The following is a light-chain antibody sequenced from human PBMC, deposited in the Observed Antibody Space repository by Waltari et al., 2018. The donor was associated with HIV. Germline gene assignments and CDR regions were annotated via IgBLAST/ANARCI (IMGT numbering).Light chain of an antibody. CDR2: DVS. J-gene: IGLJ2*01. CDR1: SSDVGGYNY. CDR3: CSYAGSSTLV. V-gene: IGLV2-23*02. Sequence: QSALTQPASVSGSPGQSITISCTGTSSDVGGYNYVSWYQQHPGKAPKRMIYDVSKRPAGGSNRVSGSKSGNTASLTISGLQAEDEADYYCCSYAGSSTLVFGGGTKLTVL.